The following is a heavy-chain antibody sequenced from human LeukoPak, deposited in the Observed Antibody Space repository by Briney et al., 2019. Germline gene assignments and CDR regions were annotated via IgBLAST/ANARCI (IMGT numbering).Heavy chain of an antibody. CDR2: ISSSSSYI. V-gene: IGHV3-21*01. Sequence: GGSLRLSCAASGFRFSDYTMTWVRQAPGKGLEWVSSISSSSSYIYYADSVKGRFTISRDNAKNSLYLQMNSLRAEDTAVYYCARDLNRRGYSYGPLDYWGQGTLVTVSS. CDR3: ARDLNRRGYSYGPLDY. CDR1: GFRFSDYT. J-gene: IGHJ4*02. D-gene: IGHD5-18*01.